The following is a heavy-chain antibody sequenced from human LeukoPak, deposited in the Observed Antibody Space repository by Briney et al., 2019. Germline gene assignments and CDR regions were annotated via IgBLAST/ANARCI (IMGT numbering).Heavy chain of an antibody. V-gene: IGHV3-66*01. CDR2: IYSDVRT. D-gene: IGHD3-22*01. J-gene: IGHJ4*02. Sequence: GGSLRLSCAASGFTVSGNYMSWVRQAPGKGLEWVSSIYSDVRTYYADSVKGRFTISRDTSKNTLYLQMNSLRAEDTAAYYCAREGGRRYYYDSSGYYYDYWGQGTLVTVSS. CDR1: GFTVSGNY. CDR3: AREGGRRYYYDSSGYYYDY.